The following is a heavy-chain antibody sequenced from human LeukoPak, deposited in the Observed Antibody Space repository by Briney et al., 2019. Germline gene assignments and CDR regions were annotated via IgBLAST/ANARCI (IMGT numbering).Heavy chain of an antibody. D-gene: IGHD1-26*01. CDR3: AARENNWYFDL. J-gene: IGHJ2*01. Sequence: SETLSLTCAVYGGSFSGYYWSWIRQPPGKGLEWIGYIYYSGSTNYNPSLKSRVTISVDTSKNQFSLKLSSVTAADTAVYYCAARENNWYFDLWGRGTLVTVSS. V-gene: IGHV4-59*01. CDR2: IYYSGST. CDR1: GGSFSGYY.